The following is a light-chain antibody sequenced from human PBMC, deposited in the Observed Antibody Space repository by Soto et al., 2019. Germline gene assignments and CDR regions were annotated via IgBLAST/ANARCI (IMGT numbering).Light chain of an antibody. CDR1: QSISRD. Sequence: DIQMTQSPVSLSASVGDRVTITCRASQSISRDLNWYQQKPGKAPKLLIYAASSLQSGVPSRFSGSGSGTDFTLTISSLQPEDFATYYCQQANSFPITFGQGTRLEIK. J-gene: IGKJ5*01. CDR2: AAS. V-gene: IGKV1-39*01. CDR3: QQANSFPIT.